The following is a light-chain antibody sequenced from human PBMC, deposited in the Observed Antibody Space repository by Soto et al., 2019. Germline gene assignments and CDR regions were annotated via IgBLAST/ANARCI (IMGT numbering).Light chain of an antibody. V-gene: IGLV2-14*01. CDR1: SSDVGGYSY. CDR2: EVS. J-gene: IGLJ1*01. CDR3: SAYTVSRTYV. Sequence: QSALTQPASVSGSPGQSITISCTGTSSDVGGYSYVSWYQQHPGKTPKLMIYEVSNRPSGVSHRFSGSKSGNTASLTISGLQTEDEADYYCSAYTVSRTYVFGTGTKVTVL.